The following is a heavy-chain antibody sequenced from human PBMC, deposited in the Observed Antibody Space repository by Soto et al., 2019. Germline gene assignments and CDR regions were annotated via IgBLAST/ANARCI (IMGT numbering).Heavy chain of an antibody. CDR2: IYPGDSDT. J-gene: IGHJ6*02. CDR1: GYSFTSYW. V-gene: IGHV5-51*01. Sequence: PGESLKISCKGSGYSFTSYWIVWVRQMPGKGLEWMGIIYPGDSDTRYSPSFQGQVTISADKSISTAYLQWSSLKASDTAMYYCARLFSYYYYGMDVWGQGTTVTVSS. CDR3: ARLFSYYYYGMDV.